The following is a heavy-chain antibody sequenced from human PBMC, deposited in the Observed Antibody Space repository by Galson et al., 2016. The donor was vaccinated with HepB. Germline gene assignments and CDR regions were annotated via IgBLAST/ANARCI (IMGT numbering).Heavy chain of an antibody. Sequence: SLRLSCAASGFTFSNYEMNWVRQAPGKGLEWISYISNSGSTIYYADSVKGRFTISGDILKNSLFLQMNSLRAEDTAVYFCARDERSGYIYPSYYYHGMDVWGQGTVVTVSS. V-gene: IGHV3-48*03. D-gene: IGHD5-24*01. J-gene: IGHJ6*02. CDR1: GFTFSNYE. CDR3: ARDERSGYIYPSYYYHGMDV. CDR2: ISNSGSTI.